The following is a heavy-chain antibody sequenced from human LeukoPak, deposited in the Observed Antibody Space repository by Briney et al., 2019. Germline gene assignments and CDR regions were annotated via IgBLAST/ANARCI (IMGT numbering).Heavy chain of an antibody. V-gene: IGHV4-38-2*02. CDR1: GYSISSGYY. CDR2: IYHSGTT. Sequence: SETLSLTCAVSGYSISSGYYWGWIRQSPGKGLEWIGSIYHSGTTYYNPSLKSRVTVSVDRSRNQFSLNLTSVTAADTAVFYCAREIGGGTYSGADYWGKGTLVTVSS. CDR3: AREIGGGTYSGADY. D-gene: IGHD1-26*01. J-gene: IGHJ4*02.